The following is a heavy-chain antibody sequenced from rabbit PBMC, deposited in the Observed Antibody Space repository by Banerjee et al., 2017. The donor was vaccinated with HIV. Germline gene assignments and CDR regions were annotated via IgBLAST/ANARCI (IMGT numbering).Heavy chain of an antibody. CDR3: ARDTGSSGAYGYFDF. J-gene: IGHJ3*01. CDR1: GIDFSSYYR. V-gene: IGHV1S43*01. CDR2: IYTTSGST. Sequence: QQQLEESGGGLVKPGGTLTLTCKASGIDFSSYYRMCWVRQAPGRGLELIACIYTTSGSTWYASWVNGRFTISRSTSLNTVDLQMTSLTAADTATYFCARDTGSSGAYGYFDFRGQGTLVTVS. D-gene: IGHD1-1*01.